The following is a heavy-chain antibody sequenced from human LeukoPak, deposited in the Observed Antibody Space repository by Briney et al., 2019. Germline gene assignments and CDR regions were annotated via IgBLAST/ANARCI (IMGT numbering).Heavy chain of an antibody. V-gene: IGHV3-11*04. Sequence: GGSLRLSCAASGFTFSDYYMNWIRQAPGKGLEWISYISSSGGTIYYADSVKGRFTISRDNAKKSLYLQMNSLRAEDTAVYYCAGYSSGWFGAFHIWGQGTMVTVSS. CDR1: GFTFSDYY. D-gene: IGHD6-19*01. CDR2: ISSSGGTI. CDR3: AGYSSGWFGAFHI. J-gene: IGHJ3*02.